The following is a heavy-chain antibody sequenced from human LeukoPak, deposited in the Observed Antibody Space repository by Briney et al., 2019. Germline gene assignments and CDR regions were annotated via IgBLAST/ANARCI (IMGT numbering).Heavy chain of an antibody. D-gene: IGHD4-17*01. CDR1: GGTFNNSA. CDR3: ARDVHGDYGSGWFDP. CDR2: IMPLFGTA. J-gene: IGHJ5*02. V-gene: IGHV1-69*05. Sequence: SVKVSCKTSGGTFNNSAISWVRQAPGQGLEWLGGIMPLFGTAGYAQKFQGRVTITKDESTRTVYLELTSLTSDDTAVYYCARDVHGDYGSGWFDPRGQGTLVSVSS.